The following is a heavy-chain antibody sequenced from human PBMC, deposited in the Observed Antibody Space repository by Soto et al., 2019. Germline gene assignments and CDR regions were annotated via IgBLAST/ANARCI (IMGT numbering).Heavy chain of an antibody. CDR2: IWSDGSNK. CDR3: ARDRIATRVLEH. Sequence: QVQLVESGGGVVQPGRSLTLSCAASAFTFSNYAMHWVRQAPGKGLEWVAVIWSDGSNKYYADSVKGRFTISRDNSKNTVYLQMNSLRDEDTAVYYCARDRIATRVLEHWGQGTLVTVSS. J-gene: IGHJ4*02. D-gene: IGHD6-6*01. V-gene: IGHV3-33*01. CDR1: AFTFSNYA.